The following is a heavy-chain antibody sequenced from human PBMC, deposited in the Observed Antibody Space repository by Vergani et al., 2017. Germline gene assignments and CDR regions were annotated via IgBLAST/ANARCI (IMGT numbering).Heavy chain of an antibody. Sequence: QVKLVESGGGVVQPGRSLRLSCVASGFTFSSYALHWVRQAPGKGLEWVATISYHGSNQYYADSVKGRFAISRDSSNNTVSLHMNSLRPEDTAVYYCAKSSPWIAAASDSWGQGALVIVSS. CDR2: ISYHGSNQ. D-gene: IGHD2-21*01. J-gene: IGHJ4*02. CDR1: GFTFSSYA. V-gene: IGHV3-30-3*02. CDR3: AKSSPWIAAASDS.